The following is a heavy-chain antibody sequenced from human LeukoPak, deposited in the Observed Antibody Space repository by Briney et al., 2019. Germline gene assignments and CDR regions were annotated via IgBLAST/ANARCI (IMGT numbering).Heavy chain of an antibody. Sequence: SETLSLTCTVSGGSISSYYWSWIRQPPGKGREWIGYIYYSGSTNYNPSLKSRVTISVDTSKNQFSLKLSSVTAADTAVYYCARTVTTERLNYYYYYMDVWGKGTTVTVSS. CDR1: GGSISSYY. CDR3: ARTVTTERLNYYYYYMDV. J-gene: IGHJ6*03. CDR2: IYYSGST. D-gene: IGHD4-17*01. V-gene: IGHV4-59*01.